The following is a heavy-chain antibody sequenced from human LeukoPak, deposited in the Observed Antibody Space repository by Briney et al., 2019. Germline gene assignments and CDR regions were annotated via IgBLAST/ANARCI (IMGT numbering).Heavy chain of an antibody. Sequence: PGGSLRLSCAASGFTFSSYAMSWVRQAPGKGLEWVSAISGINNNTYYTDSVKGRFTISRDNSKNTLYLQMNSLRAEDTAVYYCARGVGGIVVVPAASDYWGQGTLVTVSS. CDR3: ARGVGGIVVVPAASDY. J-gene: IGHJ4*02. CDR2: ISGINNNT. V-gene: IGHV3-23*01. D-gene: IGHD2-2*01. CDR1: GFTFSSYA.